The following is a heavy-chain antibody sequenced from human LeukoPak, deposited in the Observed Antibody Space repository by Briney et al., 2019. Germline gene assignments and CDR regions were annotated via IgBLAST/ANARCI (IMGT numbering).Heavy chain of an antibody. Sequence: SETLSLTCAVYGGSFSGYYWSWIRQPPGKGLEWIGEINHSGSTNYNPSLRSRVTISIDTSKNQFSLKLSSVTAADTAVYYCARSSSGYKTNWFDPWGQGTLVAVSS. D-gene: IGHD3-22*01. J-gene: IGHJ5*02. CDR3: ARSSSGYKTNWFDP. CDR2: INHSGST. V-gene: IGHV4-34*01. CDR1: GGSFSGYY.